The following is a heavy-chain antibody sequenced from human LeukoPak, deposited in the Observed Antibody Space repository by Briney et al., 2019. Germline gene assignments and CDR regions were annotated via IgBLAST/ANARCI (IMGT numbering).Heavy chain of an antibody. J-gene: IGHJ4*02. CDR2: IYSGGST. V-gene: IGHV3-53*04. Sequence: GGSLRLSSAASGFTVSSNYMSWVRQAPGKGLEWVSVIYSGGSTYYADSVKGRFTISRHNSKNTLYLQMNSLRAEDTAVYYCARANIWFGEVSLDYLGQGTLVTVSS. CDR3: ARANIWFGEVSLDY. CDR1: GFTVSSNY. D-gene: IGHD3-10*01.